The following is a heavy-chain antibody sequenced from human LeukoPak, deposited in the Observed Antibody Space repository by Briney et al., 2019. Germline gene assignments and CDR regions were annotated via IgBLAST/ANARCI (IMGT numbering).Heavy chain of an antibody. J-gene: IGHJ3*02. CDR3: ARDSSSWPYDAFDI. V-gene: IGHV1-2*02. D-gene: IGHD6-13*01. CDR1: GYTFTGYY. Sequence: AASVKVSCKASGYTFTGYYMHWVRQAPGQGLEWMGWNNPNSGGTNYAQKFQGRVTMTRDTSISTAYMELSRLRSDDTAVYYCARDSSSWPYDAFDIWGQGTMVTVSS. CDR2: NNPNSGGT.